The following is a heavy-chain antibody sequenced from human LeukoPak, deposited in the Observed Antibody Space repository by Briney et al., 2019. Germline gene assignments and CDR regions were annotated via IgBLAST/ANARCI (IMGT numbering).Heavy chain of an antibody. J-gene: IGHJ4*02. CDR3: ARYDFRSSWYFDY. D-gene: IGHD6-13*01. V-gene: IGHV4-34*01. CDR2: INHSGST. Sequence: PSETLSLTCAVYGGSFSGYYWSWIRQPPGKGLEWIGEINHSGSTNYNPSLKSRVTISVDTSKNQFSLKLSSVTAADTAVYYCARYDFRSSWYFDYWGRGTLVTVSS. CDR1: GGSFSGYY.